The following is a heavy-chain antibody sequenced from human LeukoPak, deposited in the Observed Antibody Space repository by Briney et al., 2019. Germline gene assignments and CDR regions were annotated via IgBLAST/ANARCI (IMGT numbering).Heavy chain of an antibody. CDR3: ARSNQADDY. D-gene: IGHD1-14*01. CDR2: INTGGSSI. J-gene: IGHJ4*02. Sequence: GGSLRLSCAASGFTFSSYWMHWVRQVPGKGLVWVARINTGGSSITYADSVKGRFTISRDNAKNTLYLQMDSLRAEDTGVYYCARSNQADDYWGQGTLVTVSS. CDR1: GFTFSSYW. V-gene: IGHV3-74*01.